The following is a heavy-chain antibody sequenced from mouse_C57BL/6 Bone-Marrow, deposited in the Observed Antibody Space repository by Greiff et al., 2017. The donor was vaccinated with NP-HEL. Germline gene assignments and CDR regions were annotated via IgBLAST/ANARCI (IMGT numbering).Heavy chain of an antibody. D-gene: IGHD1-1*01. CDR1: GYTFTDHT. Sequence: VQLQQSDAELVKPGASVKISCKVSGYTFTDHTIHWMKQRPEQGLEWIGYIYPRDGSTKYNEKFKGKATLTADKSSSTAYMQLNSLTSEDSAVYFCAGITTVAAPYWYFDVWGTGTTVTVSS. J-gene: IGHJ1*03. V-gene: IGHV1-78*01. CDR2: IYPRDGST. CDR3: AGITTVAAPYWYFDV.